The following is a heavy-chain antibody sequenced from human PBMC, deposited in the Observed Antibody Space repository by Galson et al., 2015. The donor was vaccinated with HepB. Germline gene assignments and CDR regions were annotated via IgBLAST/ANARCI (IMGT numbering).Heavy chain of an antibody. J-gene: IGHJ4*02. CDR2: IKQDGSEK. CDR1: GFTSGDYT. CDR3: ASGGYFDWLHFDY. Sequence: SLRLSCATSGFTSGDYTMSWFRQAPGKGLEWVANIKQDGSEKYYVDSVKGRFTISRDNAKNSLYLQMNSLRAEDTAVYYCASGGYFDWLHFDYWGQGTLVTVSS. D-gene: IGHD3-9*01. V-gene: IGHV3-7*03.